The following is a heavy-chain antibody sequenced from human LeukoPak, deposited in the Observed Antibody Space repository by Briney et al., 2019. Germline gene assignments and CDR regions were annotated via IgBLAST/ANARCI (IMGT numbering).Heavy chain of an antibody. D-gene: IGHD1-14*01. V-gene: IGHV4-59*12. CDR2: SYYSGSA. CDR3: AREFTVRRSFDY. CDR1: GGSISSYY. J-gene: IGHJ4*02. Sequence: PSETLSLTCTVSGGSISSYYWSWIRQPPGKGLEWIGYSYYSGSANYNPSLKSRVTISVDTSKNQFSLKLSSVTAADTAVYYCAREFTVRRSFDYWGQGNLVTVSS.